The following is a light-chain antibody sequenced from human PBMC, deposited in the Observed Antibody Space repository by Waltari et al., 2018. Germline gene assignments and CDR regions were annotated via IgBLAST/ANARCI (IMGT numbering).Light chain of an antibody. J-gene: IGLJ2*01. CDR3: QSYDTNNQV. Sequence: NFMLTQPHSVSESPGETVTISCTRSSGNIASNFVQWYQLRPGTAPTTVIYEDDQRPSGCPDLFSGSIDSSSNSASLTISGLKTEDEADYYCQSYDTNNQVFGGGTKLTVL. CDR1: SGNIASNF. V-gene: IGLV6-57*03. CDR2: EDD.